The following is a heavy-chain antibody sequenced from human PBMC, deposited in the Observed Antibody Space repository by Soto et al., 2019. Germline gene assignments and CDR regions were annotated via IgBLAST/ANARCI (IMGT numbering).Heavy chain of an antibody. CDR1: GYTYISYA. CDR2: ISPRDGST. Sequence: QVQLVQSGAVVKKSGASVKVSCKASGYTYISYAMYWVRQAPGQGLEWMGIISPRDGSTSYALSFQGRVSMTRDTSTSTMYMELSNLRSEDTAVYYCARGGGTLDYWGQGTLVTVSS. J-gene: IGHJ4*02. CDR3: ARGGGTLDY. V-gene: IGHV1-46*01.